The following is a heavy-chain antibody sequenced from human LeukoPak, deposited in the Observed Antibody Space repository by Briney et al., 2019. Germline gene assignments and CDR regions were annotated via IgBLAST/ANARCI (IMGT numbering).Heavy chain of an antibody. J-gene: IGHJ6*03. V-gene: IGHV4-39*01. D-gene: IGHD4-17*01. CDR2: IYYSGST. CDR3: ARHNHTVTKSYYYYYMDV. CDR1: GDSISSSSYY. Sequence: SETLSLTCTVSGDSISSSSYYWAWIRQPPGKGLEWIGSIYYSGSTYYNPSLKSRVTISVDTSKNQFSLKLSSVTAADTAVYYCARHNHTVTKSYYYYYMDVWGKGTTVTVSS.